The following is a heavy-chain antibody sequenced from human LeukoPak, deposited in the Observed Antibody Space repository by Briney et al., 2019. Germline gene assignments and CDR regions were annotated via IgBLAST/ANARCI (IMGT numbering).Heavy chain of an antibody. CDR3: GPSPGVAGYGSGRWGGY. Sequence: GASVTVSCKASGYTFTSYYMHWVRQAPGQGLEWMGWINPNSGGTNFAQKFQGRVTMTRDTSISTAYMELSRLRSDDTAVYYCGPSPGVAGYGSGRWGGYWGQGTLVTVSS. J-gene: IGHJ4*02. D-gene: IGHD6-19*01. CDR1: GYTFTSYY. V-gene: IGHV1-2*02. CDR2: INPNSGGT.